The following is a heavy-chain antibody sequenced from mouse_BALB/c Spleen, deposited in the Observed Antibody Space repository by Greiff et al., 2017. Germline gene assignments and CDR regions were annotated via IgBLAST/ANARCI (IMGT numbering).Heavy chain of an antibody. CDR2: IWGDGST. CDR1: GFSLTSYG. CDR3: AKPEGSYYYGSSYWYFDV. J-gene: IGHJ1*01. Sequence: QVQLKESGPGLVAPSQSLSITCTVSGFSLTSYGVSWVRQPPGKGLEWLGVIWGDGSTNYHSALISRLSISKDNSKSQVFLKLNSLQTDDTATYYCAKPEGSYYYGSSYWYFDVWGAGTTVTVSS. V-gene: IGHV2-3*01. D-gene: IGHD1-1*01.